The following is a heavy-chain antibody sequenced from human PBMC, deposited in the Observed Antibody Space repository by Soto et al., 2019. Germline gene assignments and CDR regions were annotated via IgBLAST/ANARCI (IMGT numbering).Heavy chain of an antibody. D-gene: IGHD3-10*01. J-gene: IGHJ4*02. Sequence: QVQLVQSGAEMKKPGASVKVSCMISGFPFISYYGHWVRRAPGHGLEWMGRINPSDGSTKYAQKCQSRLTMTRDSSTSPFYIELSSLRPEEAALYYCARPYGAGIYSRYYGQHWGQGTLVTVSS. CDR2: INPSDGST. CDR1: GFPFISYY. V-gene: IGHV1-46*01. CDR3: ARPYGAGIYSRYYGQH.